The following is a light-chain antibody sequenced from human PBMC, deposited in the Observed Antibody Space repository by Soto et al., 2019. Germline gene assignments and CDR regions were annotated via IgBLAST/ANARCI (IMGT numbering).Light chain of an antibody. V-gene: IGKV3-20*01. CDR3: QQYNNRPPDT. J-gene: IGKJ2*01. CDR1: QSISSTY. CDR2: SAS. Sequence: EIVLTQSPGTLSLSPGERATLSCRASQSISSTYLAWYQQPPGQAPRLLMYSASSRATGIPDRFSGSGSGTDFTLTISRLEPEDIGVYYCQQYNNRPPDTFGQGTKLEIK.